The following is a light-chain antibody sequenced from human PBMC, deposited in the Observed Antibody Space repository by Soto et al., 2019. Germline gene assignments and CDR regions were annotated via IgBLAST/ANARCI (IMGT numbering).Light chain of an antibody. CDR2: WAS. V-gene: IGKV4-1*01. Sequence: DIVMTQSPDSLPVSLGERATINCKSSQSVLYSATNKNYLGWYQQKPGQSPKLLIYWASTRESGVPDRFTGSGSGTDFTLTISALQAEDVAVYYCQQYYTAPWTFGQGTKVEIK. CDR1: QSVLYSATNKNY. CDR3: QQYYTAPWT. J-gene: IGKJ1*01.